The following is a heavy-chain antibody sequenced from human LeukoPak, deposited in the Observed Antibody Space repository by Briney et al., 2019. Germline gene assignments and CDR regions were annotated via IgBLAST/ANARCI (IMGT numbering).Heavy chain of an antibody. CDR2: IYPGDSDT. CDR3: ARQTHYYDSSGYYYGY. Sequence: GESRKISCKRSGYNFTNYLIGWGRQMPGKGLEWLGSIYPGDSDTRYSPSFQGQVTISADKSISTAYLQWSSLKASDTAMYYCARQTHYYDSSGYYYGYWGQGTLVTVSS. V-gene: IGHV5-51*01. D-gene: IGHD3-22*01. J-gene: IGHJ4*02. CDR1: GYNFTNYL.